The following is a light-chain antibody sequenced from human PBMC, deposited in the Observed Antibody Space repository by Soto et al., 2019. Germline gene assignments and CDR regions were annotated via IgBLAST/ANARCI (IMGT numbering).Light chain of an antibody. CDR3: QQANTFPIT. CDR2: TTS. CDR1: QGINRW. Sequence: DIQMTQSPSFMSASVGDRVTVTCRASQGINRWLAWYQQKPGKAPKLLIYTTSTFASGVPSRFSGSRSGTDFTLTISSLQPEHFATYYCQQANTFPITFGHGTRLEIK. V-gene: IGKV1-12*01. J-gene: IGKJ5*01.